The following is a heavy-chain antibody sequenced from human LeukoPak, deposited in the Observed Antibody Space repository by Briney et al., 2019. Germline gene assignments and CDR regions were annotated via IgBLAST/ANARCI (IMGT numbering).Heavy chain of an antibody. J-gene: IGHJ6*03. V-gene: IGHV3-7*01. CDR3: ARLSAYYYGAYFYYYMDV. CDR1: GFSFSSYW. Sequence: GGSLRLSCEGSGFSFSSYWMTWVRQLPGKGPEWVANIRQDESERYFADSVKGRFTISRDNAKKSVYLHMSSLRAEDTALYYCARLSAYYYGAYFYYYMDVWGKGTTVTVSS. CDR2: IRQDESER. D-gene: IGHD3-10*01.